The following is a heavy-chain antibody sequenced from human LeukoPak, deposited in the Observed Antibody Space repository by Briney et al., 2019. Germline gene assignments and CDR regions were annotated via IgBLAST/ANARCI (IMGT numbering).Heavy chain of an antibody. D-gene: IGHD3-9*01. V-gene: IGHV3-23*01. CDR1: GFTFSNYA. Sequence: GASLRLSCAASGFTFSNYAMSWVRQAPGKGLEWVSAITGGGSGIYYADSMKSRFTISRDSSKNTLYLQIISLRAEDTAVYYCAKWGDYDVLTGYYVSDYWGQGTLVTVSS. J-gene: IGHJ4*02. CDR3: AKWGDYDVLTGYYVSDY. CDR2: ITGGGSGI.